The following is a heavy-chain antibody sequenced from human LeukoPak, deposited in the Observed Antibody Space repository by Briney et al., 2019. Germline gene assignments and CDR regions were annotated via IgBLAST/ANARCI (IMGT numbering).Heavy chain of an antibody. J-gene: IGHJ4*02. V-gene: IGHV3-23*01. D-gene: IGHD2-21*01. CDR3: AKRGVVIRVILVGFHKEAYYFDS. CDR1: GFSFDTHG. CDR2: ISGSGGST. Sequence: PGRSLRLSCAASGFSFDTHGMHWVRQAPGKGLEWVAGISGSGGSTNYADSVKGRFVISRDTPRNTLYLQMNSLRAEDTAVYFCAKRGVVIRVILVGFHKEAYYFDSWGQGGLVTVSS.